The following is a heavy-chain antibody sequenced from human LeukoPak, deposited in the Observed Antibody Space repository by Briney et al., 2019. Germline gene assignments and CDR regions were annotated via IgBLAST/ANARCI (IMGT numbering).Heavy chain of an antibody. V-gene: IGHV4-39*01. Sequence: PSETLSLTCTVSGGSISNSYYWGWIRQPPGKGLEWIGSIYDSGSTYYNPSLKSRVTISVDTSKNQFSLKLSAVTAADTAVYYCARTYSTSWSFRPPLGYWGQGTLVTVSS. CDR3: ARTYSTSWSFRPPLGY. D-gene: IGHD6-13*01. J-gene: IGHJ4*02. CDR2: IYDSGST. CDR1: GGSISNSYY.